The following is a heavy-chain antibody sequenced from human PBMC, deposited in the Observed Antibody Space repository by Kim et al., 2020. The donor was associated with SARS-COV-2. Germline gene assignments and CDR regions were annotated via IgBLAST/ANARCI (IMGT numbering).Heavy chain of an antibody. V-gene: IGHV3-21*01. Sequence: GGSLRLSCAASGFTFNSYTMNWVRQAPGKGLEWVSSISASSGYIYYADSVKGRFTISRDNAKNSLYLQMNSLRAEDTALYYCVRDRAPRTIVIHYRGMDVWGQGTTVIVSS. CDR3: VRDRAPRTIVIHYRGMDV. D-gene: IGHD2-2*01. J-gene: IGHJ6*02. CDR2: ISASSGYI. CDR1: GFTFNSYT.